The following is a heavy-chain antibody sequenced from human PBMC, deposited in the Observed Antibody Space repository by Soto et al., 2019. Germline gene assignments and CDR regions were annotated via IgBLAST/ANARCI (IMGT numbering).Heavy chain of an antibody. CDR3: ARDVPPVTTGGPDY. Sequence: QVQLVQSGVEVAKPGASVKVSCKASGYTFTSYGISWVRQAPGQGLEWMGWISAYNGNTNYAQKFQGRVTMTTDTATSTAYMELRSLRSDDTAVYYCARDVPPVTTGGPDYWGQGTLVTVSS. J-gene: IGHJ4*02. D-gene: IGHD4-17*01. CDR1: GYTFTSYG. V-gene: IGHV1-18*01. CDR2: ISAYNGNT.